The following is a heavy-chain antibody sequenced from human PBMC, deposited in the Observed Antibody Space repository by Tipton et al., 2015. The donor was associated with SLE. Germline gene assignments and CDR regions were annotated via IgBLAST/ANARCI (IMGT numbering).Heavy chain of an antibody. V-gene: IGHV3-21*01. D-gene: IGHD7-27*01. CDR2: ISSSSSYI. CDR3: ARTGLYYYYGMDV. Sequence: SLRLSCAASGFTFSSYWMSWVRQAPGKGLEWVSSISSSSSYIYYADSVKGRFTISRDNAKNSLYLQMNSLRAEDTAVYYCARTGLYYYYGMDVWGQGTTVTVSS. CDR1: GFTFSSYW. J-gene: IGHJ6*02.